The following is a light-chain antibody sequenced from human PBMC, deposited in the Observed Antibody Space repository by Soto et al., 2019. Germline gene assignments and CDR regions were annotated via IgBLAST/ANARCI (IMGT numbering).Light chain of an antibody. Sequence: EIVLTQSPATLSVSPGERVTLSCRASQSVDISLAWYQQKPGQAPRLLIFGASNRATGIPARFSGSGSGTDFTLTISSLESEDFAIYYCQQRSNWPTFGQGTRLEI. V-gene: IGKV3-11*01. CDR2: GAS. CDR1: QSVDIS. CDR3: QQRSNWPT. J-gene: IGKJ5*01.